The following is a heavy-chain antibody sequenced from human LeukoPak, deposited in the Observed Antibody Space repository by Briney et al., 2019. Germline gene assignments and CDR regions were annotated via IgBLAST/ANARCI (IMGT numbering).Heavy chain of an antibody. D-gene: IGHD3-22*01. CDR1: GGTFSSYA. CDR2: IIPIFGTA. J-gene: IGHJ4*02. Sequence: VASVKVSCKASGGTFSSYAISWVRQAPGQGLEWMGGIIPIFGTANYAQKFQGRVTITADESTSTAYMELSSLRSEDTAVYYCARREVDDSSGYYGRDYWGQGTLVTVSS. CDR3: ARREVDDSSGYYGRDY. V-gene: IGHV1-69*13.